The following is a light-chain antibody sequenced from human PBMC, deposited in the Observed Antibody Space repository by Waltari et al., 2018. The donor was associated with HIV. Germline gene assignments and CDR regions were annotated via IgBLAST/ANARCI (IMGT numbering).Light chain of an antibody. V-gene: IGLV1-47*01. J-gene: IGLJ3*02. CDR3: AAWDYSLSGWV. CDR1: NSNAGISY. Sequence: QSVLTPPPSASGTPGPRVTISGSGSNSNAGISYVNWYQQRPGTTPKLIISGINQRPSGVPDRFSGSKSGTSVSLVISGIRSEDEADYYCAAWDYSLSGWVFGGGTKLTVL. CDR2: GIN.